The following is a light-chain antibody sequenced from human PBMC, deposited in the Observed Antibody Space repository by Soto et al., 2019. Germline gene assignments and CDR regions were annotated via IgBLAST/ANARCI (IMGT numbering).Light chain of an antibody. CDR3: SSYTSSSTPYV. CDR1: SSDVGGYNY. J-gene: IGLJ1*01. Sequence: QSELTRAASVSGSPGQSIPITCTGTSSDVGGYNYVSWYQQHPVKAPKLMIYDVTNRPSGVSDRFSGSKSGNTASLTISGLQAEDEADYCCSSYTSSSTPYVFGTGTKVTVL. V-gene: IGLV2-14*01. CDR2: DVT.